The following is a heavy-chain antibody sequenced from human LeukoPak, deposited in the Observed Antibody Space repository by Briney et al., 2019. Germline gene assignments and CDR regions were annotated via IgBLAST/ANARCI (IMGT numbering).Heavy chain of an antibody. J-gene: IGHJ2*01. CDR2: IYHSGST. CDR3: ARLPYCTSATCLWYFDL. CDR1: GGSVSSGSYY. Sequence: SETLSLTCTVSGGSVSSGSYYWSWIRQPPGKGLEWIGYIYHSGSTNHNPSLKSRVTISVDTSKNQFSLKLTSVTAADTAVYYCARLPYCTSATCLWYFDLWGRGTLVTVSS. V-gene: IGHV4-61*01. D-gene: IGHD2/OR15-2a*01.